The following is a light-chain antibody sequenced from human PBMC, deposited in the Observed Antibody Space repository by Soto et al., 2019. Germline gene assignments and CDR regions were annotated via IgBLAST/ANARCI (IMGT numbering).Light chain of an antibody. J-gene: IGLJ3*02. CDR3: ISSTSTGTRV. CDR1: SSDVGDYNY. Sequence: QSALTQPASVSGSPGQSSTISCTGTSSDVGDYNYVSWYQQHPGKAPKLMIYEVNNRPSGVSNRFSGSKSGNTASLTISGLQAEDEADYYCISSTSTGTRVFGGGTKLTVL. V-gene: IGLV2-14*01. CDR2: EVN.